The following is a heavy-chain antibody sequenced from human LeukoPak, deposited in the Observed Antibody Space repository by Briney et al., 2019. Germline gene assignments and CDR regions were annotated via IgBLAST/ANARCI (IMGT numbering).Heavy chain of an antibody. CDR1: GGPFSGYY. Sequence: SETLSLTCAVYGGPFSGYYWSWIRQAPGKGLEWIGEINHSGSFNYNPSLKSRLLILVDTSKNQFSLKLSSVTAADTAVYYCARDPTTVVTTPYYFDDWGQGTLVTVSS. D-gene: IGHD4-23*01. J-gene: IGHJ4*02. CDR2: INHSGSF. V-gene: IGHV4-34*01. CDR3: ARDPTTVVTTPYYFDD.